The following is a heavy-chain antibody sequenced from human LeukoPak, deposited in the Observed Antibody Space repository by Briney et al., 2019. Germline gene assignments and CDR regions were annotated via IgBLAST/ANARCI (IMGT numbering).Heavy chain of an antibody. D-gene: IGHD3-22*01. CDR1: GGSFSGYY. Sequence: SETLSLTCAVYGGSFSGYYWSWIRQPPGKGLEWIGEINHSGSTNYNPSLKSRVTISVDTSKNQFSLKLSSVTAADTAVYYCASGGPYYYDSSGYPHTFDYWGQGTLVTVSS. V-gene: IGHV4-34*01. CDR3: ASGGPYYYDSSGYPHTFDY. CDR2: INHSGST. J-gene: IGHJ4*02.